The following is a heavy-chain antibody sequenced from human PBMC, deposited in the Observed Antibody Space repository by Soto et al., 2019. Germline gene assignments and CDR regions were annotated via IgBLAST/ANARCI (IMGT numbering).Heavy chain of an antibody. CDR3: AIDYGDYGPNYGMDV. D-gene: IGHD4-17*01. CDR2: IYYSGST. V-gene: IGHV4-39*01. Sequence: PSETLSLTCTVSGGSISSSSYYWGWIRQPPGKGLEWIGSIYYSGSTYYNPSLKSRVTISVDTSKNQFSLKLSSVTAADTAVYYCAIDYGDYGPNYGMDVWGQGTTVTVSS. CDR1: GGSISSSSYY. J-gene: IGHJ6*02.